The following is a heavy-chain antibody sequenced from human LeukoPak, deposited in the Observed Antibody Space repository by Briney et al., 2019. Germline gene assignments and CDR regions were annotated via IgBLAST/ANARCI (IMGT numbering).Heavy chain of an antibody. Sequence: SETLSLTCAVYGGSFSGYYWSWIRQPPGKGLEWIGEINHSGSTNYNPSLKSRVTISVGTSKNQFSLKLSSVAAADTAVYYCARGRYSSGWYRRGWPVDYWGQGTLVTVSS. J-gene: IGHJ4*02. CDR1: GGSFSGYY. CDR2: INHSGST. V-gene: IGHV4-34*01. D-gene: IGHD6-19*01. CDR3: ARGRYSSGWYRRGWPVDY.